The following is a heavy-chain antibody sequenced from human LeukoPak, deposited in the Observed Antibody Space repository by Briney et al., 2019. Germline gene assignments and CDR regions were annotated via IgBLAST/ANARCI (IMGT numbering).Heavy chain of an antibody. CDR3: AKDAEVEW. CDR1: GFTFDDYA. J-gene: IGHJ4*02. D-gene: IGHD3-3*01. Sequence: GRSLRLSCAASGFTFDDYAMHWVRQAPGKGLEWVSGISWNSGSIGYADSVKGRFTISRDNAKNSLYLQMNSLRAEDMALYYCAKDAEVEWWGQGTLVTVSS. CDR2: ISWNSGSI. V-gene: IGHV3-9*03.